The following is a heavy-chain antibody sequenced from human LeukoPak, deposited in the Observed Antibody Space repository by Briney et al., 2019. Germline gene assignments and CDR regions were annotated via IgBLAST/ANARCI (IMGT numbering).Heavy chain of an antibody. CDR1: GYTFTGYY. CDR2: INPNSGGT. D-gene: IGHD1-26*01. Sequence: ASVKVSCKASGYTFTGYYMHWVRQAPGQGLEWMGWINPNSGGTNYAQKFQGWVTMTRDTSISTAYMELSRLRSDDTAVYYCARDALSGSYLFDYWGQGTLVTVSS. CDR3: ARDALSGSYLFDY. J-gene: IGHJ4*02. V-gene: IGHV1-2*04.